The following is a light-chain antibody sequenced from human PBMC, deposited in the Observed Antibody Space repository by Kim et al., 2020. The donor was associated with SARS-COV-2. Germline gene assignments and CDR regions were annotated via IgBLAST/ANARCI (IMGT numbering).Light chain of an antibody. J-gene: IGKJ1*01. V-gene: IGKV3D-11*02. CDR1: QRLGSY. Sequence: CPGERAAPSCRTGQRLGSYLAWYQHKTGQAARLLMYDASIRTAGITARLSGSGAGTEFTITISSVEPEDAATDYCRQRMGWSSGTFGQGTKVDIK. CDR3: RQRMGWSSGT. CDR2: DAS.